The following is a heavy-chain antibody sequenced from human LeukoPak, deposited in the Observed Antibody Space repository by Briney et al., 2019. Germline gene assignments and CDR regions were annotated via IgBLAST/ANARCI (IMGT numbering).Heavy chain of an antibody. J-gene: IGHJ4*02. CDR2: ISGNDVST. D-gene: IGHD6-19*01. V-gene: IGHV3-23*01. Sequence: GGSLRLSCAASGFTFSSFAMSWVRQAPGEGLEWVSAISGNDVSTYYADSVKGRFTISRDNSKNTLSLQMSSLRVEDTAVYYCAKGSSSGWSGDYFDYWGQGTLVTVSS. CDR3: AKGSSSGWSGDYFDY. CDR1: GFTFSSFA.